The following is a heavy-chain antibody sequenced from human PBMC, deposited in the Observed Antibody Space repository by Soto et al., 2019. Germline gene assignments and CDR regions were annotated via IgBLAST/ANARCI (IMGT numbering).Heavy chain of an antibody. CDR3: ARVPDR. V-gene: IGHV4-30-2*01. D-gene: IGHD2-2*01. CDR2: IYHSGST. CDR1: GGSISSGGYS. J-gene: IGHJ5*02. Sequence: SETPSLTCAVSGGSISSGGYSWSWILQPPGKGLEWIGYIYHSGSTYYNPSLKSRVTISVDRSKNQFSLKLSSVTAADTAVYYCARVPDRWGQGTLVTVSS.